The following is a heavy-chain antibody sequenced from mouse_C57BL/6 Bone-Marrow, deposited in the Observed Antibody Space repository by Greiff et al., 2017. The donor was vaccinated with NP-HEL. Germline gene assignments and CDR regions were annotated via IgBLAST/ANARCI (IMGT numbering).Heavy chain of an antibody. Sequence: EVQVVESGGGLVKPGGSLKLSCAASGFTFSSYAMSWVRQTPEKRLEWVATISDGGSYTYYPDNVKGRFTISRDNAKNNRYLQMSHLKSEDTAMYYCARDRYYGSSLDYWGQGTSVTVSS. J-gene: IGHJ4*01. V-gene: IGHV5-4*01. CDR1: GFTFSSYA. D-gene: IGHD1-1*01. CDR3: ARDRYYGSSLDY. CDR2: ISDGGSYT.